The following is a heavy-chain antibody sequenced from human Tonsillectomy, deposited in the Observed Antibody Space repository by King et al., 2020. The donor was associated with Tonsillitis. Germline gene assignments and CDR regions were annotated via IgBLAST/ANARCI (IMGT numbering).Heavy chain of an antibody. Sequence: VQLVESGGGLVKPGGSLRLSCAASGFTFSDYYMTWIRQAPGKGLEWVSFISSSGSDLHVVDSVKGRFTISRDNPKNSLYLQMDSLGAEDTAGYYCARARRDHQHDAFDVWGQGTMVTVSS. V-gene: IGHV3-11*01. CDR2: ISSSGSDL. J-gene: IGHJ3*01. CDR3: ARARRDHQHDAFDV. D-gene: IGHD1-14*01. CDR1: GFTFSDYY.